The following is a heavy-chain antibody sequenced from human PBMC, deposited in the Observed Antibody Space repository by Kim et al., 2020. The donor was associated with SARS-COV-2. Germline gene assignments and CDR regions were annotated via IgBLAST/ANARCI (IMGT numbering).Heavy chain of an antibody. D-gene: IGHD3-10*01. CDR2: ITGSGGNT. CDR3: AKEFGVNGGIDY. Sequence: GGSLRLSCAASGFTVSSYAMAWVRQAPGKGLEWVSAITGSGGNTYYADSMKGRFTISRDNSKKTLFLQINSLRAEDMAVYYCAKEFGVNGGIDYWGQGTTVTVSS. J-gene: IGHJ4*02. CDR1: GFTVSSYA. V-gene: IGHV3-23*01.